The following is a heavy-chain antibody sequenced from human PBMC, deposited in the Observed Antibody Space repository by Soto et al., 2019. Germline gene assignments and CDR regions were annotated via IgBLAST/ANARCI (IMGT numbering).Heavy chain of an antibody. CDR1: GGSLSSGDYY. D-gene: IGHD3-10*01. Sequence: PSETLSLTCTVSGGSLSSGDYYWSWIRQPPGKGLDWIGYIYYSGSTYYNPSLKSRSPVSVDTSKTQFSLKLSSVTAAATAMYYCARVSMVPKVIDYWGQGTLVTVSS. CDR2: IYYSGST. V-gene: IGHV4-30-4*01. CDR3: ARVSMVPKVIDY. J-gene: IGHJ4*02.